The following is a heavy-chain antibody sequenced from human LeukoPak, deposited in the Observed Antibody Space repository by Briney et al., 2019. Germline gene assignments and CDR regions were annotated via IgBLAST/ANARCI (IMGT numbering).Heavy chain of an antibody. V-gene: IGHV1-8*03. CDR2: MNPNSGNT. J-gene: IGHJ5*02. CDR3: ARYYYDSSRGFDL. CDR1: GYTFTSYG. D-gene: IGHD3-22*01. Sequence: ASVKVSCKASGYTFTSYGISWVRQAPGQGLEWMGWMNPNSGNTGYAQKFQGRVTITRNTSISTAYMELSSLRSEDTAVYYCARYYYDSSRGFDLWGQGTLVTVSS.